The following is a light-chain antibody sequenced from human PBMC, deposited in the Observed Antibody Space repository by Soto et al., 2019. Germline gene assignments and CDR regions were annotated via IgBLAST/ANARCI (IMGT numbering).Light chain of an antibody. V-gene: IGKV3-11*01. CDR1: QSVSNNY. CDR3: QQRSN. CDR2: DAS. J-gene: IGKJ5*01. Sequence: EIVLTQSPGTLSLSPGERATLSCRASQSVSNNYLAWYQQKPGQAPRLLIYDASNRATGIPARFSGSGSGTDFTLTISSLEPEDFAVYYCQQRSNFGQGTRLEI.